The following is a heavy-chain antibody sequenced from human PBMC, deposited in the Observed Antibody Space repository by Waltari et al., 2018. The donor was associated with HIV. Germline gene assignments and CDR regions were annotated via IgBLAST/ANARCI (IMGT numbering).Heavy chain of an antibody. CDR3: TSGGVGSTEDFYYGMDV. CDR1: GGSISRRNYY. V-gene: IGHV4-39*01. CDR2: IYYSGGT. J-gene: IGHJ6*02. Sequence: QLHLQQSGPGLVNPSETLSLSCTVSGGSISRRNYYWGWIRQPPGMGLEWIGGIYYSGGTDYNPSLKRRVTVSVDTSRNQFSLKLYSVTAADTAVYYCTSGGVGSTEDFYYGMDVWGQGTTVTVSS. D-gene: IGHD3-16*01.